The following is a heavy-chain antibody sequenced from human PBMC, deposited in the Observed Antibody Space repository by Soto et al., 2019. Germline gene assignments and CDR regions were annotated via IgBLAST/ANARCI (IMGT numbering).Heavy chain of an antibody. Sequence: SETLSLTCTVSGGSISSGGYYWSWIRQHPGKGLEWIGYIYYSGSTYYNPSLKSRVTISVDTSKNQFSLKLSSVTAADTAVYYCARGTHYDILTGYFDYWGQGTLVTVSS. CDR1: GGSISSGGYY. CDR3: ARGTHYDILTGYFDY. J-gene: IGHJ4*02. D-gene: IGHD3-9*01. CDR2: IYYSGST. V-gene: IGHV4-31*03.